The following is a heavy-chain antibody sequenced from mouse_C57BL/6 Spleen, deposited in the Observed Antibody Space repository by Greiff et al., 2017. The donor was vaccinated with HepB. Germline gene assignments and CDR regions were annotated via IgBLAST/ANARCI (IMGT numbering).Heavy chain of an antibody. J-gene: IGHJ4*01. V-gene: IGHV5-4*01. CDR1: GFTFSSYA. Sequence: EVKVEESGGGLVKPGGSLKLSCAASGFTFSSYAMSWVRQTPEKRLEWVATISDGGSYTYYPDNVKGRFTISRDNAKNNLYLQMSHLKSEDTAMYYCARDLVMGGYYVNAMDYWGQGTSVTVSS. CDR3: ARDLVMGGYYVNAMDY. CDR2: ISDGGSYT. D-gene: IGHD2-3*01.